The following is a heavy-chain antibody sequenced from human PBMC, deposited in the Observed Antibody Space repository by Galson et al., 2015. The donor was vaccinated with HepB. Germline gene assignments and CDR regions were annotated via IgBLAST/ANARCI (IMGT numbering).Heavy chain of an antibody. Sequence: SVKVSCKASRYTFTSNAMNWVRQAPGQGLEWMGWINTKTGNPTYAQGFTGRFVFSVDTSVSTAYLQISSLKAEDTAVYYCARDPRPFYEIFSRLGWFDPWGQGTLVTVSS. J-gene: IGHJ5*02. CDR2: INTKTGNP. D-gene: IGHD3-9*01. CDR1: RYTFTSNA. V-gene: IGHV7-4-1*02. CDR3: ARDPRPFYEIFSRLGWFDP.